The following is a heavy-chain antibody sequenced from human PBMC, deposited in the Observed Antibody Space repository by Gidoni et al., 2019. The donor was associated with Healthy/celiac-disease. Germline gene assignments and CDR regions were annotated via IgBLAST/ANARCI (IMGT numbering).Heavy chain of an antibody. J-gene: IGHJ6*02. CDR2: IYYSGST. V-gene: IGHV4-39*07. CDR3: ARVMKYVDVRLRGDYYYGMDV. CDR1: GGSISSSSYS. D-gene: IGHD3-16*01. Sequence: QLQLQESGPGLVKPSETLSLTCTVPGGSISSSSYSWGWIRQPPGKGLEWIGSIYYSGSTYYNPSLKSRVTISVDTSKNQFSLKLSSVTAADTAVYYCARVMKYVDVRLRGDYYYGMDVWGQGTTVTVSS.